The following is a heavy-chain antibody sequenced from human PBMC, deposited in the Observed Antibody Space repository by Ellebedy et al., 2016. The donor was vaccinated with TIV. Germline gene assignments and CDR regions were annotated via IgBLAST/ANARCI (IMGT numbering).Heavy chain of an antibody. V-gene: IGHV4-30-2*01. CDR3: ARSDYGDYAGMDV. Sequence: SETLSLXCAVSGGSISSGGYSWSWIRQPPGKGPEWIGYIYHSGSTYYNPSLKSRVTISVDRSKNQFSLKLSSVTAADTAVYYCARSDYGDYAGMDVWGQGTTVTVSS. D-gene: IGHD4-17*01. CDR1: GGSISSGGYS. J-gene: IGHJ6*02. CDR2: IYHSGST.